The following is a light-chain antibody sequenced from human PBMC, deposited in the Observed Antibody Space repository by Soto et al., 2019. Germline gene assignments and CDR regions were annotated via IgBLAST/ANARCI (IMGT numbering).Light chain of an antibody. CDR3: QQYGNSPIT. V-gene: IGKV3-20*01. CDR2: AAS. CDR1: QSVSSSY. Sequence: EIVLTQSPATLSLSPGEIATLSCSASQSVSSSYLAWYQQKPGQAPRLLIYAASSRATGIPDRFSGSGSGTDFTLTISRLEPEDFAVYYCQQYGNSPITFGQGTRLEIK. J-gene: IGKJ5*01.